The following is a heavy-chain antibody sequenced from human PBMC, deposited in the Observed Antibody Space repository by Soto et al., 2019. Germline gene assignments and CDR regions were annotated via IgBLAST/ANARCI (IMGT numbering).Heavy chain of an antibody. D-gene: IGHD5-12*01. Sequence: QVQLVESGGGLVKPGGSLRLSCAASGFTFSDYYMSWIRQAPGKGLEWVSYISSSSSYTNYADSVKGRFSISRDNAKNSLDLQMNSLRAGDAAVYYCARDHHRYSGYDYVDYWGQGTLVTVSS. V-gene: IGHV3-11*05. CDR1: GFTFSDYY. CDR2: ISSSSSYT. J-gene: IGHJ4*02. CDR3: ARDHHRYSGYDYVDY.